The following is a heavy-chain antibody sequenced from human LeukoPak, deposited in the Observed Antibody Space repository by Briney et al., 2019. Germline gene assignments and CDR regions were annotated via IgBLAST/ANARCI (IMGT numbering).Heavy chain of an antibody. CDR2: IIPIFGTA. Sequence: AASVKVSCKSSGGTFSSYAISWVRQAPGQGLEWMGGIIPIFGTANYAQKFQGRVTITADESTSTAYMELSSLRSEDTAVYYCARLIGLGEVSPYFDSWGQGRLVTVSS. D-gene: IGHD3-16*01. CDR1: GGTFSSYA. CDR3: ARLIGLGEVSPYFDS. J-gene: IGHJ4*02. V-gene: IGHV1-69*13.